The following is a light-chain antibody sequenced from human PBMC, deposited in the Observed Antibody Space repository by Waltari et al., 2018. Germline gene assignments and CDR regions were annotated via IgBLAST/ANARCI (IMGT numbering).Light chain of an antibody. Sequence: QSALTQPASVSGSPGQSITISCIGSNSDVGTYTLVSWYQQTPGKVPKVMIYEVSKRPSGVSNRFSGSKSGNTASLTISGLQAEDEADYYCCSYAGSNSVIFGGGTKLTVL. CDR2: EVS. J-gene: IGLJ2*01. CDR3: CSYAGSNSVI. CDR1: NSDVGTYTL. V-gene: IGLV2-23*02.